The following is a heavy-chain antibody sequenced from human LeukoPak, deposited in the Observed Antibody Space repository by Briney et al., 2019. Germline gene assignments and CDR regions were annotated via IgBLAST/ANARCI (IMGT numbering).Heavy chain of an antibody. Sequence: ASVKVSCKASGYTFTTYSIHWVRQAPGQGLEWMGWISTYNGDTKYTQKLQGRVTMTADTSTRTAYMELRSLRSDDTAVYYCARGWIEMPTVYFDYWGQGTLVSVFS. CDR2: ISTYNGDT. D-gene: IGHD5-24*01. CDR1: GYTFTTYS. J-gene: IGHJ4*02. CDR3: ARGWIEMPTVYFDY. V-gene: IGHV1-18*04.